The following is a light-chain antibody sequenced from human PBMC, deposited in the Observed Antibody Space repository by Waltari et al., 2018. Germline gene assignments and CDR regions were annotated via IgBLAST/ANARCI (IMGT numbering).Light chain of an antibody. CDR1: KDIRKN. V-gene: IGKV1-33*01. CDR2: DAS. CDR3: QHYNNLPYT. J-gene: IGKJ2*01. Sequence: IQMTQSPSSLSASIGDRVTITCRVSKDIRKNLSWFQERPGKAPKLLIYDASNLEAGVPSRFSGTGSGTDFSLTISSLQPEDSATYYCQHYNNLPYTFSRGTKLQIK.